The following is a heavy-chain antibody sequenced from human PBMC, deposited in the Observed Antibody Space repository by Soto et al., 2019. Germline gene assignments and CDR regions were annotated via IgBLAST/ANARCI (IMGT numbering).Heavy chain of an antibody. D-gene: IGHD5-18*01. CDR1: GFTFSSYA. CDR3: AKDYSVSQLWLRYYFDY. J-gene: IGHJ4*02. V-gene: IGHV3-23*01. Sequence: EVQLLESGGGLAQPGGSLRLSCAASGFTFSSYAMSWVRQAPGKGLEWVSAISGSGGSTYYADSVKGRFTISRDNSKNTLYLQMNSLRAEDTAVYYCAKDYSVSQLWLRYYFDYWGQGTLVTVSS. CDR2: ISGSGGST.